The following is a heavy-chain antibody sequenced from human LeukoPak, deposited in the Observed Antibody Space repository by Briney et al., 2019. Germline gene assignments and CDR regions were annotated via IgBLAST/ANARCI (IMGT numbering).Heavy chain of an antibody. V-gene: IGHV3-74*01. CDR1: GFTFSGYW. Sequence: GGSLRLSCAASGFTFSGYWMHWVRQAPGKGLVWVSHINIDGRSTTYADSVKGRLTISRDNAKDTLYLQMNSLRAEDTAAYYCARDLPTSGCSDYWGQGTLVTVSS. CDR2: INIDGRST. CDR3: ARDLPTSGCSDY. J-gene: IGHJ4*02. D-gene: IGHD5-12*01.